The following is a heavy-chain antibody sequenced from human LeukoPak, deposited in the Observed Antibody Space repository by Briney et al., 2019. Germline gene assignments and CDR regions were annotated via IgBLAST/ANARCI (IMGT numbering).Heavy chain of an antibody. CDR2: ISYDGSNK. J-gene: IGHJ4*02. D-gene: IGHD5-18*01. CDR1: GFTFSRFA. V-gene: IGHV3-30*04. Sequence: PGRSLRLSCAASGFTFSRFAIHWVRQAPGKGLEWVAVISYDGSNKYYADSVKGRFTISRDNSKNTLYLQMNSLRAEDTAVYYCAKGDLDTAMAVDYWGQGTLVTVSS. CDR3: AKGDLDTAMAVDY.